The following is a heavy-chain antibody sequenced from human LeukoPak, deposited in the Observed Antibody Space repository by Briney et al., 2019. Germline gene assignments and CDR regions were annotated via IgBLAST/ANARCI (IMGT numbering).Heavy chain of an antibody. Sequence: SVKVSCKASGGTFSSYAISWVRQAPGQGLEWMGGIIPIFGTANYAQKFQGRVTITADESTSTAYMELSSLRSEDTAVYYCARDPIVGATTNAADAFDIWGQGTMVTVSS. V-gene: IGHV1-69*01. CDR2: IIPIFGTA. J-gene: IGHJ3*02. CDR1: GGTFSSYA. D-gene: IGHD1-26*01. CDR3: ARDPIVGATTNAADAFDI.